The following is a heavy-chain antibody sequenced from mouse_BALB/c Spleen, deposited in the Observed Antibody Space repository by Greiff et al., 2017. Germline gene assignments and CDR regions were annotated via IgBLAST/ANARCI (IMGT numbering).Heavy chain of an antibody. V-gene: IGHV2-6-7*01. CDR2: IWGDGST. Sequence: VKLMESGPGLVAPSQSLSITCTVSGFSLTGYGVNWVRQPPGKGLEWLGMIWGDGSTDYNSALKSRLSISKDNSKSQVFLKMNSLQTDDTARYYCARERVLYYGYAMDYWGQGTSVTVSS. CDR1: GFSLTGYG. CDR3: ARERVLYYGYAMDY. J-gene: IGHJ4*01. D-gene: IGHD1-1*01.